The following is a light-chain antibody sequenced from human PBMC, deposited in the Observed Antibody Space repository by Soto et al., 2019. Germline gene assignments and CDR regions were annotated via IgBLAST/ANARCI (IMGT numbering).Light chain of an antibody. V-gene: IGKV1-12*02. CDR2: GTS. CDR3: QQYDNFPFT. J-gene: IGKJ3*01. CDR1: QNINGW. Sequence: DIQMTQSPSSVSASVGDRVTITCRASQNINGWLAWYQQKPGKAPQLLISGTSTLQTGVPSRFSGSASGSDFTLTISSLQPEDFATYFCQQYDNFPFTFGPGTKVDI.